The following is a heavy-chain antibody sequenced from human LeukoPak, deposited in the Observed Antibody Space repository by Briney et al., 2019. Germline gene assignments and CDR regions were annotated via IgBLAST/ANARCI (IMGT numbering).Heavy chain of an antibody. D-gene: IGHD1-26*01. CDR1: GLTFSASW. CDR2: IKQDGSEM. J-gene: IGHJ4*02. CDR3: ARSSRNSGSHY. V-gene: IGHV3-7*03. Sequence: GGSLRLSCAASGLTFSASWMSWVRQAPGEGLEWVANIKQDGSEMYYVDSVKGRFTISRDNAKNSLYLQMNSLRAEDTAVYYCARSSRNSGSHYWGQGTLVTVSS.